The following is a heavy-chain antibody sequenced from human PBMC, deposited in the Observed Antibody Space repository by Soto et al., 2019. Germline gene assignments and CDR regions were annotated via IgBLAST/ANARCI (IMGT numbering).Heavy chain of an antibody. CDR2: INHSGST. V-gene: IGHV4-34*01. D-gene: IGHD1-20*01. Sequence: QVQLQQWGAGLLKPSETLSLTCAVYGGSFSGYYWSWIRQPPGKGLEWIGEINHSGSTNYNPSLKSRVPISVDTSKNQFSLKLSSVTAADTAVYYCARVSTNWNDGSLDYWGQGTLVTVSS. CDR1: GGSFSGYY. J-gene: IGHJ4*02. CDR3: ARVSTNWNDGSLDY.